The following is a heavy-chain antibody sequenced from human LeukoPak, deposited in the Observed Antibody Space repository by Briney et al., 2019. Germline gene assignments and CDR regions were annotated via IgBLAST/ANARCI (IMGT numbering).Heavy chain of an antibody. V-gene: IGHV3-33*08. J-gene: IGHJ4*02. CDR2: IWYDGSNQ. CDR1: GFTFSSYG. D-gene: IGHD6-13*01. Sequence: GGSLRLSCAASGFTFSSYGMQWVRQAPGKGLEWVAVIWYDGSNQYYADSVKGRFTVSRDNSKNTLYLQMNSLRAEDTAVYYCARSMSAADYWGQGTLVTVSS. CDR3: ARSMSAADY.